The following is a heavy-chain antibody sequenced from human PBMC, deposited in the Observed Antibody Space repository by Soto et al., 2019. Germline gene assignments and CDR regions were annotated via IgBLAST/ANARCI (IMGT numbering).Heavy chain of an antibody. CDR3: SRKAVSGPITGFDY. Sequence: PSETLSLTCTVSGGSISNSSYLWGWIRQPPGKGLQWIGSVSYSGSTYYNPSLKSRVTISVDTSKTQSSLRLSSVTAADTAVYYCSRKAVSGPITGFDYWGQGALVTVSS. J-gene: IGHJ4*02. V-gene: IGHV4-39*01. CDR1: GGSISNSSYL. CDR2: VSYSGST. D-gene: IGHD6-19*01.